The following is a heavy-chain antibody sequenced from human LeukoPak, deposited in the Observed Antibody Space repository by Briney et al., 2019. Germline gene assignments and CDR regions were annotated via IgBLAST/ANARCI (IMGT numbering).Heavy chain of an antibody. Sequence: SETLSLTCTVSGGSISSYYWSWIWQPPGKGLEWIGYIFSSGATNYNPSLKSRVTISVDTSKNQFSLRLSSVTAADTAVYYCARRANNGYYFDYWGQGTLVTVPS. D-gene: IGHD5-12*01. CDR1: GGSISSYY. V-gene: IGHV4-59*08. J-gene: IGHJ4*02. CDR2: IFSSGAT. CDR3: ARRANNGYYFDY.